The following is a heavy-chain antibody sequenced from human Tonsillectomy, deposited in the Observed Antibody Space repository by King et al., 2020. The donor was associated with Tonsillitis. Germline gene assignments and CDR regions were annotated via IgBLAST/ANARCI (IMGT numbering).Heavy chain of an antibody. CDR1: GFTFDDYA. J-gene: IGHJ3*02. D-gene: IGHD3-22*01. CDR3: AKDRYYDSSGYSVAVLGWTGAFDI. V-gene: IGHV3-9*01. Sequence: DVQLVESGGGLVQPGRSLRLSCAASGFTFDDYAMHWVRQAPGKGLEWVSGISWNSGSIGYADSVKGRFTISRDNAKNSLYLQMNSLRAEDTALYYCAKDRYYDSSGYSVAVLGWTGAFDIWGQGTMVTVSS. CDR2: ISWNSGSI.